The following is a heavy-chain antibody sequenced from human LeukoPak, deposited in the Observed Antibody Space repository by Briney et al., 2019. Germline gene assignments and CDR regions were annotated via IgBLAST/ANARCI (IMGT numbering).Heavy chain of an antibody. Sequence: ASVKVSCKASGYPFYTYGLSWVRQAPGQGLKWMGQFSGNDGATKYAQKFQGRVTMTTDTATSTAYMELTSLTSDDTAVYYCARDVPDFWSGFDSWGQGTLVTVSP. CDR3: ARDVPDFWSGFDS. D-gene: IGHD3-3*01. CDR1: GYPFYTYG. J-gene: IGHJ4*02. V-gene: IGHV1-18*01. CDR2: FSGNDGAT.